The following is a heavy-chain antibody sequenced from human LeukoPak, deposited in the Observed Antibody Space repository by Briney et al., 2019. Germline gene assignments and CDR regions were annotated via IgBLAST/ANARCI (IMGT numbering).Heavy chain of an antibody. CDR3: ARHQNFWGGFYHNWFDP. J-gene: IGHJ5*02. Sequence: SETLSLTCSVSGDSISSSHYWWGWIRQPPGKGLEWIGNILYSGRTYYNPSLKSRLTMSIDMSKNQFSLSLNSVTAADTAIYYCARHQNFWGGFYHNWFDPWGQGTLVAVSS. V-gene: IGHV4-39*01. D-gene: IGHD3-3*01. CDR2: ILYSGRT. CDR1: GDSISSSHYW.